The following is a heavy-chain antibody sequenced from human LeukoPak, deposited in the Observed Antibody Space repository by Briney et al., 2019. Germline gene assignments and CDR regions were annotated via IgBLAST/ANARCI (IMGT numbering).Heavy chain of an antibody. CDR3: TRRVGAISVPSYYYYYMDV. V-gene: IGHV3-49*04. D-gene: IGHD1-26*01. CDR2: IKSKAYGGTT. Sequence: GGSLRLSCTASGFTFVDYVMSWVRQAPGKGLEWVGFIKSKAYGGTTQYAASVKGRFTISRDDSKSIAYLQMNSLKTEDTAVYYCTRRVGAISVPSYYYYYMDVWGKGTTVTVSS. J-gene: IGHJ6*03. CDR1: GFTFVDYV.